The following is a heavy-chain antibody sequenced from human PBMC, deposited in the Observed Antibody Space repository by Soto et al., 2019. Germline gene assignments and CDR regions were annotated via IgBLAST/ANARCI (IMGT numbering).Heavy chain of an antibody. CDR3: ARRPYDSSGYYYAWFDP. Sequence: PGESLKISCKGSGYSFTSYWISWVRQMPGKGLEWMGRIDPSDSYTNYSPSFQGHVTISADKSISTAYLQWSSLKASDTAMYCCARRPYDSSGYYYAWFDPWGQGTLVTVSS. CDR1: GYSFTSYW. V-gene: IGHV5-10-1*01. D-gene: IGHD3-22*01. CDR2: IDPSDSYT. J-gene: IGHJ5*02.